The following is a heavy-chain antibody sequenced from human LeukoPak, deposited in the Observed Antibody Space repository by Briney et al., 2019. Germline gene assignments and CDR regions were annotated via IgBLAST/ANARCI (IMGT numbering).Heavy chain of an antibody. CDR3: AKGIIAAAADAFDI. V-gene: IGHV3-11*01. CDR1: GFTFSDYY. CDR2: ISSSGSTI. Sequence: GGSLRLSCAASGFTFSDYYMSWIRQAPGKGLEWVSYISSSGSTIYYADSVKGRFTISRDNAKNSLYLQMNSLRAEDTALYYCAKGIIAAAADAFDIWGQGTMVTVSS. D-gene: IGHD6-13*01. J-gene: IGHJ3*02.